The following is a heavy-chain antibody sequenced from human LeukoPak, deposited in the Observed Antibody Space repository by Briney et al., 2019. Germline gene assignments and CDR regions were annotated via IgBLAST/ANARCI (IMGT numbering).Heavy chain of an antibody. D-gene: IGHD5-18*01. J-gene: IGHJ4*02. CDR3: ARGAMYYFDY. CDR2: INHSGST. V-gene: IGHV4-34*01. CDR1: GGSFSGYY. Sequence: SETLSLTCAVYGGSFSGYYWSWIRQPPGKGLEWIGEINHSGSTNYNPSLKSRVTISVDTSKNQFSLKLSSATAADTAVYYCARGAMYYFDYWGQGTLVTVSS.